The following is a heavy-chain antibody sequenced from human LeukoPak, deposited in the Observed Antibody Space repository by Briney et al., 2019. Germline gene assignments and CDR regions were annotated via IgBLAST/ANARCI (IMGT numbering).Heavy chain of an antibody. Sequence: PGGSLRLSCAASGFTFDDYTMHWVRQAPGKGLEWVSLISWDGGSTYYADSVKGRFTISRDNSKNSLYLQMNSLRTEDTALYYCAKDISGGLGGSGSEWGQGTLVTVSS. CDR2: ISWDGGST. J-gene: IGHJ4*02. CDR1: GFTFDDYT. V-gene: IGHV3-43*01. CDR3: AKDISGGLGGSGSE. D-gene: IGHD3-10*01.